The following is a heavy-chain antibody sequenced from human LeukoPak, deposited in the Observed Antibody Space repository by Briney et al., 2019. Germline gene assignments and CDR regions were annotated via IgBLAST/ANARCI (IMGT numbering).Heavy chain of an antibody. Sequence: GGSLRLSCAASGFTFSDYYMSWIRQAPGKGLEWVSYISSSSSYTNYADSVKGRFTISRDNAKNSLYLQVNSLRAEDTAVYYCARDGHYDILTGYLGAFDIWGQGTMVTVSS. V-gene: IGHV3-11*05. CDR1: GFTFSDYY. CDR2: ISSSSSYT. CDR3: ARDGHYDILTGYLGAFDI. J-gene: IGHJ3*02. D-gene: IGHD3-9*01.